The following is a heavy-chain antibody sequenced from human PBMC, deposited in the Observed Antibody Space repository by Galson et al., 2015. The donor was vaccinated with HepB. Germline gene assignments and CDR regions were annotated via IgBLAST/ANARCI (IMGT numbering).Heavy chain of an antibody. CDR1: GYTFTSFA. J-gene: IGHJ4*02. CDR2: INTGNGNA. V-gene: IGHV1-3*04. Sequence: SVKVSCKGSGYTFTSFAMHWVRQAPGQRLEWMGWINTGNGNAKYSQSFQDRVTITRDTSATTGYMELTSLRSGDTAVYYCVRVGPGRSLDFWGQGTLVTVSS. D-gene: IGHD3-10*01. CDR3: VRVGPGRSLDF.